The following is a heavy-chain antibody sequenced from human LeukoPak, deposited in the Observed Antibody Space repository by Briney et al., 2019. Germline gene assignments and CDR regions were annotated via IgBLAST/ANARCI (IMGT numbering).Heavy chain of an antibody. J-gene: IGHJ4*02. V-gene: IGHV3-21*01. Sequence: KSGGSLRLSCAASGFTFSSYSMNWVRQAPGKGLEWVSSISSSSSYIYYADSVKGRFTISRDNAKNSLYLQMNSLRAEDTAVYYCARDLASSGWLPNDYWGQGTLVTVSS. D-gene: IGHD6-19*01. CDR3: ARDLASSGWLPNDY. CDR2: ISSSSSYI. CDR1: GFTFSSYS.